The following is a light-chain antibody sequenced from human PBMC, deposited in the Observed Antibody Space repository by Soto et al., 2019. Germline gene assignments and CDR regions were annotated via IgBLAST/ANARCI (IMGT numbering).Light chain of an antibody. CDR3: QQENNWPPWT. CDR1: QSVSSN. J-gene: IGKJ1*01. V-gene: IGKV3-15*01. CDR2: GAS. Sequence: EIVMTQSPATLSVSPGERATLSCRASQSVSSNLDWYQQKPGQAPRLLIYGASTRATGIPARFSGSGSWTDSTPTIMRLQSKDSAVSYGQQENNWPPWTCGQGTKLEIK.